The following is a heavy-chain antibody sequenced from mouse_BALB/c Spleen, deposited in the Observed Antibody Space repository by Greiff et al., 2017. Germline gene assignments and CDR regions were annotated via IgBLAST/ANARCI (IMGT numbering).Heavy chain of an antibody. V-gene: IGHV5-6-5*01. J-gene: IGHJ3*01. CDR3: ARRDYGNSFAY. CDR1: GFTFSSYA. Sequence: EVKLVESGGGLVKPGGSLKLSCAASGFTFSSYAMSWVRQTPEKRLEWVASISSGGSTYYPDSVKGRFTISRDNARNILYLQMSSLRSEDTAMYYCARRDYGNSFAYWGQGTLVTVSA. CDR2: ISSGGST. D-gene: IGHD2-1*01.